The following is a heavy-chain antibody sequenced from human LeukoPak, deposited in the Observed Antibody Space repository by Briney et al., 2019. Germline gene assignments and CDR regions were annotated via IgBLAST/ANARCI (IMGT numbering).Heavy chain of an antibody. D-gene: IGHD2-2*01. V-gene: IGHV4-59*12. CDR2: IYYSGST. CDR3: ARWGGVVVPAAGDAFDI. CDR1: GGSISSYY. Sequence: SETLSLTCTVSGGSISSYYWSWIRQPPGKGLEWIGYIYYSGSTNYNPSLKSRVTMSVDTSKNQSSLKLSSVTAADTAVYYCARWGGVVVPAAGDAFDIWGQGTMVTVSS. J-gene: IGHJ3*02.